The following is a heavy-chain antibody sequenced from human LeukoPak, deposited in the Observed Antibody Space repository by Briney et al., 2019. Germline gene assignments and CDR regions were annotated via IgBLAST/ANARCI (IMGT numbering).Heavy chain of an antibody. Sequence: ASVKVSCKASGYTFTSYDINWVRQAPGQGLEWMGWINPNSGGTNYAQKFQGRVTMTRDTSISTAYMELSRLRSDDTAVYYCASSRLLWFGEFDYWGQGTLVTVSS. D-gene: IGHD3-10*01. J-gene: IGHJ4*02. CDR1: GYTFTSYD. CDR2: INPNSGGT. CDR3: ASSRLLWFGEFDY. V-gene: IGHV1-2*02.